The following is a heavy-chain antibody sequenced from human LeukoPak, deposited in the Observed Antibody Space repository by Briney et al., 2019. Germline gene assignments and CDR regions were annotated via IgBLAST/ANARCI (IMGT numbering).Heavy chain of an antibody. Sequence: GGSLRLSCAASGFILGSYGMHWVRQAPGKGPEWVAVIWYDGSKKYYADSVKGRFTISRDNSKNTLYLQMNSLRAEDTAVYYCARRDGDNDRGFDCWGQGTLVTVSS. CDR2: IWYDGSKK. V-gene: IGHV3-33*01. D-gene: IGHD5-24*01. CDR1: GFILGSYG. CDR3: ARRDGDNDRGFDC. J-gene: IGHJ4*02.